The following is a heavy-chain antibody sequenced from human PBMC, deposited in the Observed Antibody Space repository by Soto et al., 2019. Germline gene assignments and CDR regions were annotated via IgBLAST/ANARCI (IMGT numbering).Heavy chain of an antibody. V-gene: IGHV3-30*03. Sequence: GGSLRLSCAASGFTFSSYGMHWVRQAPGKGLEWVAVISYDGSNKYYADSVKGRFTISRDNSKNTLYLQMNSLRAEDTAVYYCAFPSPPVYIYYYGMDVWGQGTTVTVSS. J-gene: IGHJ6*02. CDR2: ISYDGSNK. CDR3: AFPSPPVYIYYYGMDV. CDR1: GFTFSSYG. D-gene: IGHD4-4*01.